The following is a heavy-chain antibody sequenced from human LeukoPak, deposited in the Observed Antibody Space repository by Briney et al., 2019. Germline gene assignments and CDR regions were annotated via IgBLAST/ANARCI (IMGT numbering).Heavy chain of an antibody. Sequence: RGSLRLSCAASGFTLSNYGLHWVRQAPGKGLEWVAVISFDGSKKDYADSVKGRLTVSRDNSNNTLYLQMNSLRADDTAVYYCARVDRTGLGSFDYWGQGTLVTVSS. J-gene: IGHJ4*02. CDR2: ISFDGSKK. D-gene: IGHD3/OR15-3a*01. CDR1: GFTLSNYG. V-gene: IGHV3-30*04. CDR3: ARVDRTGLGSFDY.